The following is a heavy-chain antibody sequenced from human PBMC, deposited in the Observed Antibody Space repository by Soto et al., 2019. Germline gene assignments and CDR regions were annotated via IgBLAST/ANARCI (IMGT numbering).Heavy chain of an antibody. CDR1: GYRFPNFC. J-gene: IGHJ6*02. Sequence: ESQKFPCRGCGYRFPNFCIARVLQMHGKGLEFMGIIYPGDSDTRYTPSFQGQVTISADKSISTAYLQWSSLKASDTAMYYCARHGPGDTSMSKVDYHYNYGMDVWGQGTTVTVSS. CDR3: ARHGPGDTSMSKVDYHYNYGMDV. D-gene: IGHD5-18*01. V-gene: IGHV5-51*01. CDR2: IYPGDSDT.